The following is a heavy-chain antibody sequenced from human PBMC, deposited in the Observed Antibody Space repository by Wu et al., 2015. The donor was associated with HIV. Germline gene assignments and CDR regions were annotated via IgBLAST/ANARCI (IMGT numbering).Heavy chain of an antibody. Sequence: QVHLVQFGGEVKKPGSSVKVTCKASGDGFTSYAVSWVRQAPGQGLEWMGGINPLFGTTKHSQKFQDRVTFTTDEPKSTAYMELSSLRSEDTAVYYCASGLAAVAGHNWFDPWGQGNPGHRLL. CDR3: ASGLAAVAGHNWFDP. J-gene: IGHJ5*02. CDR1: GDGFTSYA. CDR2: INPLFGTT. D-gene: IGHD6-19*01. V-gene: IGHV1-69*05.